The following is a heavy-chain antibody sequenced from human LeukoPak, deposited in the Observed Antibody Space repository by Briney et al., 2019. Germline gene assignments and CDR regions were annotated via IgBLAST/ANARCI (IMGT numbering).Heavy chain of an antibody. CDR2: ISGSGGST. Sequence: GGSLRLSCAASGFTFSSYAMSWVRQAPGKGLEWVSAISGSGGSTYYADSVKGRFTISRDNSKNALYLQMNSLRAEDTAVYYCARDRGSRWFGPIDYWGQGTLVTVSS. CDR1: GFTFSSYA. J-gene: IGHJ4*02. D-gene: IGHD6-13*01. V-gene: IGHV3-23*01. CDR3: ARDRGSRWFGPIDY.